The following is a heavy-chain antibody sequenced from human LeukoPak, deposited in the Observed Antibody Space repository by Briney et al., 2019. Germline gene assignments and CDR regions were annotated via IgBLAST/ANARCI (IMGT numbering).Heavy chain of an antibody. CDR1: GDSVSSNSAA. Sequence: SQTLPLTCAISGDSVSSNSAAWNWIRQSPSRGLEWLGRTYYRSKWYNDYAVSVKSRITINPDTSKNQFSLQLNSVTPDDTAVYYCTRGGSGMTVALFDNWGQGTLVTVSS. D-gene: IGHD2-21*02. CDR2: TYYRSKWYN. CDR3: TRGGSGMTVALFDN. J-gene: IGHJ4*02. V-gene: IGHV6-1*01.